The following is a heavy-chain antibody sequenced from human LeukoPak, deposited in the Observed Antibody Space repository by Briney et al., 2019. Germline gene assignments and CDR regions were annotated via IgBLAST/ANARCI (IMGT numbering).Heavy chain of an antibody. D-gene: IGHD2-2*02. CDR3: ARAPNKNCSSTSCYTAFDI. J-gene: IGHJ3*02. CDR2: INHSGST. V-gene: IGHV4-34*01. Sequence: SEPLTLTCAVNGGRCRGYYWSWIRQPPGKGLEWIGEINHSGSTNYNPSLKSRVTISVDTSKNQFSLKLSSVTAADTAVYYCARAPNKNCSSTSCYTAFDIWGQGTMVTVSS. CDR1: GGRCRGYY.